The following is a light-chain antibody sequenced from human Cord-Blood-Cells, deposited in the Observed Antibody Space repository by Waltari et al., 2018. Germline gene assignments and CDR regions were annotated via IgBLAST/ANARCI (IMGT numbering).Light chain of an antibody. CDR1: QSVSSSY. CDR3: QQYGSSPPGT. Sequence: EIVLTQSPGTLSLSPGERATLSCRASQSVSSSYLAWYQQKPGQAPRLLIHGASSRATGIPDRFSGSGSGTDFTLTISRLEPEDFAVYYCQQYGSSPPGTFGGGTKVEIK. CDR2: GAS. J-gene: IGKJ4*01. V-gene: IGKV3-20*01.